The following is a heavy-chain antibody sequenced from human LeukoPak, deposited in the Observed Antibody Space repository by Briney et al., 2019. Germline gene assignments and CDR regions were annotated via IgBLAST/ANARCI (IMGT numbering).Heavy chain of an antibody. CDR3: ARHAAFAEYQSHLTHFDY. CDR1: GGSISSYY. Sequence: PSETLSLTCTVSGGSISSYYWSWIRQPPGKGLEWIEYIYYSGSTNYNPSLKSRVTISVDTSKNQFSLKLSSVTAADTAVYYCARHAAFAEYQSHLTHFDYWGQGTLVTVSS. V-gene: IGHV4-59*01. CDR2: IYYSGST. D-gene: IGHD2-2*01. J-gene: IGHJ4*02.